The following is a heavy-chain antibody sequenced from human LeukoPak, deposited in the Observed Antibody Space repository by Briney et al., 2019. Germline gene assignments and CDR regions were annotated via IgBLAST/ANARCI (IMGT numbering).Heavy chain of an antibody. CDR2: MNPNSGNT. CDR1: GYTFTSYD. V-gene: IGHV1-8*03. CDR3: ARSSTRNGLDAFDI. J-gene: IGHJ3*02. D-gene: IGHD2-2*01. Sequence: GASVKVSYKASGYTFTSYDINWVRQATGQGLEWMGWMNPNSGNTGYAQKFQGRVTITRNTSISTAYMELSSLRSEDTAVYYCARSSTRNGLDAFDIWGQGTMVTVSS.